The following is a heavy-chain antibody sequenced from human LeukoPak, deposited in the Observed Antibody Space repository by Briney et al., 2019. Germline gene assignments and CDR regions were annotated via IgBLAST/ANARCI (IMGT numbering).Heavy chain of an antibody. CDR2: ISPSSTLI. CDR3: ASLASEWELPEVDY. V-gene: IGHV3-48*01. D-gene: IGHD1-26*01. Sequence: PGGSLRLSCAASGFTFSSYAMNWVRQAPGTGLEWVSYISPSSTLIYYADSVKGRFTISRDNAKKSLFLQMNSLRAEDTAVYYCASLASEWELPEVDYWGPGTLVTVSS. CDR1: GFTFSSYA. J-gene: IGHJ4*02.